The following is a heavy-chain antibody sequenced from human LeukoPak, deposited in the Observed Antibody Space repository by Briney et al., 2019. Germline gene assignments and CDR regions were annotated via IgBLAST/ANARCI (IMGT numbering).Heavy chain of an antibody. V-gene: IGHV3-30*18. D-gene: IGHD3-22*01. CDR1: GFTFNHYA. J-gene: IGHJ4*02. CDR2: ISFDGTNK. CDR3: AKGGYYERPWYFDY. Sequence: GGSLRLSCAASGFTFNHYAMHWVRQAPGKGLEWVAVISFDGTNKFYADSVKGRFTISRDNSKNALYLQMNSLRAEDTAVYCCAKGGYYERPWYFDYWGQGTLVTVSS.